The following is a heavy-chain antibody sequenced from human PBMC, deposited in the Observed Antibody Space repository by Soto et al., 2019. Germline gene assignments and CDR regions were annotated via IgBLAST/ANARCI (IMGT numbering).Heavy chain of an antibody. V-gene: IGHV1-69*12. J-gene: IGHJ6*02. CDR1: GGTFSSYA. Sequence: QVQLVQSGAEVKKPGSSVKVSCKASGGTFSSYAISWVRQAPGQGLEWMGGSIPIFGTANYAQKFQGRVTITADDSTSPAYMELSSLSSEATAVYYCASPARPLYYCYGMDVWGQGTTVTVSS. D-gene: IGHD2-2*01. CDR3: ASPARPLYYCYGMDV. CDR2: SIPIFGTA.